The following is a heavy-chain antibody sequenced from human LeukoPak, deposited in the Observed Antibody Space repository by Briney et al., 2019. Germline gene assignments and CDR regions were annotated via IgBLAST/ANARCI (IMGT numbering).Heavy chain of an antibody. J-gene: IGHJ2*01. CDR3: ASGSMVRGVSNWYFDL. V-gene: IGHV4-59*01. D-gene: IGHD3-10*01. CDR2: VYYSGGT. CDR1: GASISSYY. Sequence: SETLSLTCTVSGASISSYYWSWIRQPPGKGLEFIGYVYYSGGTNYNPSLKSRVTISADTSKNQFSLKLSPVTAADTAVYYCASGSMVRGVSNWYFDLWGRGTLVTVSS.